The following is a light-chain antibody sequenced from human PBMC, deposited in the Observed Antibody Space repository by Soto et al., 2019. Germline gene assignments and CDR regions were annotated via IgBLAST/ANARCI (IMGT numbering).Light chain of an antibody. CDR2: DAS. J-gene: IGKJ1*01. CDR3: QQYNKWPRT. Sequence: IVLTQSPATLSLSPGERATLSCRASQSIGLAIAWYQHKPGQAPRLLIFDASQRATGIPARFRGSGSGTDFTLTISSLQSEDFAVYYCQQYNKWPRTFGQGTKVDIK. CDR1: QSIGLA. V-gene: IGKV3-11*01.